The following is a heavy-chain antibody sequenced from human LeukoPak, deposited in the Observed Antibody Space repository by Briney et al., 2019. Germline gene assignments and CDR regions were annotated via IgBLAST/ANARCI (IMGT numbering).Heavy chain of an antibody. D-gene: IGHD2-2*01. CDR1: GGTFSSYV. CDR2: IIPIFGTA. V-gene: IGHV1-69*06. Sequence: SVKVSCKASGGTFSSYVISWVRQAPGQGLEWMGGIIPIFGTANYAQKFQGRVTIAADKSTSTAYMELSSLRSEDTAVYHCARVPYCSSTSCYPYYYYYMDVWGKGTTVTVSS. J-gene: IGHJ6*03. CDR3: ARVPYCSSTSCYPYYYYYMDV.